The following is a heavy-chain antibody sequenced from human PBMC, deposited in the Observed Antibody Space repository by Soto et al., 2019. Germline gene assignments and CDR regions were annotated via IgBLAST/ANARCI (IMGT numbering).Heavy chain of an antibody. CDR1: GYSFSGFC. CDR3: ARGITGISHPYHFDY. V-gene: IGHV5-51*01. D-gene: IGHD1-20*01. CDR2: IYPGDSDT. J-gene: IGHJ4*02. Sequence: XESLKLSCKGCGYSFSGFCIGWVRQMSGKDLEWMGIIYPGDSDTRYSPSFRGQITISADTSISTAYLQWNSLKASDTAIYYCARGITGISHPYHFDYWGQGTRVTGSS.